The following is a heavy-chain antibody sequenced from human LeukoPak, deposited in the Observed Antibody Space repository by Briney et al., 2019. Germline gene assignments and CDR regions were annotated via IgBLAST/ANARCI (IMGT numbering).Heavy chain of an antibody. Sequence: GASVKVSCKASGYTLTGYYMHWVRHAPGQGFEWMEWINPNNGGTNYAREFQGRVTMTRYTSISTAYMELSRLSSDDTAMYYCARAGFGYLTASYFDYWGQGTLVTVSS. CDR2: INPNNGGT. J-gene: IGHJ4*02. CDR1: GYTLTGYY. D-gene: IGHD3-9*01. CDR3: ARAGFGYLTASYFDY. V-gene: IGHV1-2*02.